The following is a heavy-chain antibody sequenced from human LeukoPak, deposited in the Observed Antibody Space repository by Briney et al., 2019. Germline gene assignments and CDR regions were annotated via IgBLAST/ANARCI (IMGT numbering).Heavy chain of an antibody. Sequence: GGSLRLSCAASGFTFSDYNMNWVRQAPGKGLEWVSVISSSSTYIYYADSVKGRFTISRDNAKNSLYLQMNSLRAEDTAVYYCARRYCSGGSCYQYFDYWGQGTLVTVSS. J-gene: IGHJ4*02. CDR1: GFTFSDYN. CDR3: ARRYCSGGSCYQYFDY. V-gene: IGHV3-21*06. D-gene: IGHD2-15*01. CDR2: ISSSSTYI.